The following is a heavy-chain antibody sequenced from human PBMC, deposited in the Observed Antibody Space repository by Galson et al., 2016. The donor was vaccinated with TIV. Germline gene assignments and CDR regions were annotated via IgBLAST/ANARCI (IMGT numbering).Heavy chain of an antibody. D-gene: IGHD6-25*01. CDR1: GYTFTSNY. CDR2: INPSGGVT. J-gene: IGHJ4*02. V-gene: IGHV1-46*03. Sequence: SVKVSCKACGYTFTSNYVHWVRQAPGQGLEWMGFINPSGGVTFYTRKFQGRVTMTTDTSTSTVYMEMSSLSSEDAAVYFCARDTRSGYSNGWPPFDYWGQGTLVTVSS. CDR3: ARDTRSGYSNGWPPFDY.